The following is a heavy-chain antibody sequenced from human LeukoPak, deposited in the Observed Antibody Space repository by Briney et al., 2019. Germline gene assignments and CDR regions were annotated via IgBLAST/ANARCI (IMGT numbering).Heavy chain of an antibody. CDR1: GGSISYDY. CDR2: IHYSGAT. CDR3: ATRRGASTAVFDS. V-gene: IGHV4-59*08. D-gene: IGHD2-21*02. Sequence: SETLSLTCTVSGGSISYDYWSWIRQSPGKRLEWIGYIHYSGATNYSPSLKSRFTISMDTSKNKFSLKLNSVTAADTALYYCATRRGASTAVFDSWGQGALVTVS. J-gene: IGHJ4*02.